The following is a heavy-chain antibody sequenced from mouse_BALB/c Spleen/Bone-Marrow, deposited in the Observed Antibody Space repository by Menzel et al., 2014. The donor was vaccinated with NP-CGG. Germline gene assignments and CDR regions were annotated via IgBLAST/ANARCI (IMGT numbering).Heavy chain of an antibody. D-gene: IGHD2-14*01. J-gene: IGHJ4*01. CDR2: IWAGGST. V-gene: IGHV2-9*02. CDR1: GFSLTSYG. CDR3: ARVGYRYDGYAMDY. Sequence: VQLVESGPGLVAPSQSLSITCTVSGFSLTSYGVHWVRQPPGKGLEWLGVIWAGGSTNYNSALMSRLSISKDNSKSQVFLKMNSLQTGDTAMYYCARVGYRYDGYAMDYWGQGTSVTVSS.